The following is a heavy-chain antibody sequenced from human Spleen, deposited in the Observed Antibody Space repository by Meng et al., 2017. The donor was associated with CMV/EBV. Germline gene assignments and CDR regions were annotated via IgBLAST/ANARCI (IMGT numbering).Heavy chain of an antibody. CDR3: ARKLVVGPTSSYYYYYYRMDV. Sequence: GGSLRLSCAASGFTFSSYWMSWVRQAPGKGLEWVANIKQDGSEKYYVDSVKGRFTISRDNAKNSLYLQMNSLRAEDTAVYYCARKLVVGPTSSYYYYYYRMDVWGQGTTVTVSS. D-gene: IGHD2-2*01. CDR2: IKQDGSEK. CDR1: GFTFSSYW. J-gene: IGHJ6*02. V-gene: IGHV3-7*01.